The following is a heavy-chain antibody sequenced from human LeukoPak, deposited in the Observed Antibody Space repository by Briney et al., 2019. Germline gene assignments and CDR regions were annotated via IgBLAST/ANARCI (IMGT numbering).Heavy chain of an antibody. V-gene: IGHV4-4*07. Sequence: SETLSLTCTVSGGSISSYYWSWIRQPAGKGLEWIGRIYTSGTTNYNPSLKSRVTISVDTSKSQFSLKLSSVTAADTAVYYCARDGYSNYPIDYWGQGTLVTVSS. CDR3: ARDGYSNYPIDY. J-gene: IGHJ4*02. CDR1: GGSISSYY. CDR2: IYTSGTT. D-gene: IGHD4-11*01.